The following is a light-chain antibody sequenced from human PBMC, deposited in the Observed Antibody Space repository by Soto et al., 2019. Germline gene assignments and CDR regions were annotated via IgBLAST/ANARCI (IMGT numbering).Light chain of an antibody. CDR2: AAS. CDR3: QAVISYPPC. V-gene: IGKV1-9*01. J-gene: IGKJ3*01. CDR1: QGISTF. Sequence: DIQLTQSPSFLSASVGDRVTITCRASQGISTFLAWYQQRPGKAPKLLIYAASTLQSGVPSRFSGSGSGTEFTLTISSLQPEAFATYYCQAVISYPPCFGPGTKVDIK.